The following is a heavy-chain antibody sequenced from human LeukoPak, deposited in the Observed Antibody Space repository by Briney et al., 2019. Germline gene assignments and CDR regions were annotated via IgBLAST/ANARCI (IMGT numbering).Heavy chain of an antibody. Sequence: GGSLRLSCAASGFTVSSNYMSGVRQAPGKGLEWVSVIYSGGSTYYADSAKGRLTISRDNSKNTLYLQMNSLRAEDTAVYYCARDSGMLPFDYWGQGTLVTVSS. CDR3: ARDSGMLPFDY. V-gene: IGHV3-53*01. J-gene: IGHJ4*02. CDR2: IYSGGST. CDR1: GFTVSSNY. D-gene: IGHD5-12*01.